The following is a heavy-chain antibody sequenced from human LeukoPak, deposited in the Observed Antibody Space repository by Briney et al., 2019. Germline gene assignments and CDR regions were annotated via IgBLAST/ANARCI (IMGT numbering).Heavy chain of an antibody. J-gene: IGHJ4*02. CDR3: ARGIRRTNTGYSSSWYFDY. Sequence: PGGSLRLSCAASGFTFSNAWMNWVRQAPGKGLEWVSSISSSSSYIYYADSVKGRFTISRDNAKNSLYLQMNSLRAEDTAVYYCARGIRRTNTGYSSSWYFDYWGQGTLVTVSS. CDR1: GFTFSNAW. V-gene: IGHV3-21*01. D-gene: IGHD6-13*01. CDR2: ISSSSSYI.